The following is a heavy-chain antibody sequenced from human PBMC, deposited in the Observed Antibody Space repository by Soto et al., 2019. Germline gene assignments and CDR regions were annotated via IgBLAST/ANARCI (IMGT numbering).Heavy chain of an antibody. D-gene: IGHD3-10*01. CDR3: ARAVYGSDYFDN. CDR2: IFSSGTS. Sequence: QVQLQESGPGLVRPSQTLSLTCTVSGASINTHDYYWTWIRQHPVKGLEWIGYIFSSGTSFNNPSLSRRLSISIDTSTNHFSLDLNSVPAADTAVYYCARAVYGSDYFDNWGPGTLVTVSS. J-gene: IGHJ4*02. V-gene: IGHV4-31*03. CDR1: GASINTHDYY.